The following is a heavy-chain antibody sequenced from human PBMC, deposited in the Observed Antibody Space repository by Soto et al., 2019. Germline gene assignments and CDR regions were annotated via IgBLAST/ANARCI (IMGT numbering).Heavy chain of an antibody. J-gene: IGHJ6*02. CDR2: INSDGSST. D-gene: IGHD2-2*01. CDR1: GFTFSSYW. V-gene: IGHV3-74*01. CDR3: ASDPGIGLCSSTSCEYYYGMDG. Sequence: GGYMRLSCAASGFTFSSYWMHWVRQAPGKGLVWVSRINSDGSSTSYADSVKGRFTISRDNAKNTLYLQMNSLRAEDTAVYYCASDPGIGLCSSTSCEYYYGMDGWGQGTTVTVYS.